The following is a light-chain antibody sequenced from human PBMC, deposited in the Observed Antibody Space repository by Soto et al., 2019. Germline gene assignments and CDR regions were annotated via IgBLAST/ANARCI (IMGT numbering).Light chain of an antibody. J-gene: IGKJ1*01. V-gene: IGKV1-5*03. CDR1: QNISIW. CDR3: QQYKRYSKT. CDR2: QTS. Sequence: DIQMTQSPSTLSASVVDIVTLTCRSSQNISIWLASYQQKPGKVPNLLTYQTSNLESGVPSRFSGRGSGTAFTLTITSLQPDDFATYYCQQYKRYSKTFGQGTKVDIK.